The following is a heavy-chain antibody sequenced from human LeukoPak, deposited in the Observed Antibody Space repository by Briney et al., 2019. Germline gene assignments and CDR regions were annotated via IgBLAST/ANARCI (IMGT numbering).Heavy chain of an antibody. CDR3: ARTLHNRQLFDN. CDR2: INHSGST. V-gene: IGHV4-34*01. J-gene: IGHJ4*02. Sequence: SETLSLTCAVYGGSFSGYYWSWIRQPPGKGLEWIGEINHSGSTNYNPSLKSRVTISVDTSKNQFSLKLSSVTAADTALYYCARTLHNRQLFDNWGQGTLVTVSS. CDR1: GGSFSGYY. D-gene: IGHD1-14*01.